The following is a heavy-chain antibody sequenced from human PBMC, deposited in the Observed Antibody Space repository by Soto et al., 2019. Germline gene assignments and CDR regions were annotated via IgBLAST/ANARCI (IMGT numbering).Heavy chain of an antibody. D-gene: IGHD2-8*02. J-gene: IGHJ6*02. CDR2: IIVSGGST. Sequence: VGSLPLSCPAPGFTFSSYVLSWVRRAPGKGLEWVSTIIVSGGSTYYEDTVKGRFTLSRDNSKNTLDLPSNSRGAEDTALYSCAKENGESRTALLVYYYYGQDVWGQGTTVTVSS. CDR1: GFTFSSYV. CDR3: AKENGESRTALLVYYYYGQDV. V-gene: IGHV3-23*01.